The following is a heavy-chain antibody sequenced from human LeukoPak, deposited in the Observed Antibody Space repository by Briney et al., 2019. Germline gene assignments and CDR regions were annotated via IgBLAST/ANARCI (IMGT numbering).Heavy chain of an antibody. CDR3: AKRVERMAARPFDY. CDR2: ISGSGGST. D-gene: IGHD6-6*01. Sequence: HPGGSLRLSCAASGFTFSSYAMSWVRQAPGRGQEWVSAISGSGGSTYYADSVKGRFTISRDNSKNTLYLQMNSLRAEDTAVYYCAKRVERMAARPFDYWGQGTLVTVSS. V-gene: IGHV3-23*01. CDR1: GFTFSSYA. J-gene: IGHJ4*02.